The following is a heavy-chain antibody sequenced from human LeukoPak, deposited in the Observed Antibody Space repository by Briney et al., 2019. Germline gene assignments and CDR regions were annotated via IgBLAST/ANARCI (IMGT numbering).Heavy chain of an antibody. J-gene: IGHJ6*02. V-gene: IGHV4-31*03. CDR2: IYYSGST. D-gene: IGHD6-13*01. Sequence: SQTLSLTCTVSGGSISSGGYYWSWIRQHPGKGLEWIGYIYYSGSTYYNPSLKSRVTISVDTSENQFSLKLSSVTAADTAVYYCARDQKKGSWYDSGMDVWGQGTTVTVSS. CDR3: ARDQKKGSWYDSGMDV. CDR1: GGSISSGGYY.